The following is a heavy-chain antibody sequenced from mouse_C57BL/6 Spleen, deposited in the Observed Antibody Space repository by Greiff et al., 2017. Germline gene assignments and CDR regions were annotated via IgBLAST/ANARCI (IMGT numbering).Heavy chain of an antibody. Sequence: VQLQQSGPELVKPGASVKMSCKASGYTFTDYNMHWVKQSHGKSLEWIGYINPNNGGTSYNQKFKGKATLTVNKSSTTAYMELRSLTSEDSAVYYCAREYYYDWFAYWGQGTLVTVSA. CDR3: AREYYYDWFAY. J-gene: IGHJ3*01. CDR1: GYTFTDYN. D-gene: IGHD1-1*01. CDR2: INPNNGGT. V-gene: IGHV1-22*01.